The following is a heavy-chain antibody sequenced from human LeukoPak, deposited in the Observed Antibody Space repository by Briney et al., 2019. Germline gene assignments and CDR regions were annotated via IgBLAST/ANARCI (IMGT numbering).Heavy chain of an antibody. Sequence: PGGSLRLSCAASGFTFSSYGMHWVRQAPGKGLEWVAVISYDGSNKYYADSVKGRFTISRDNSKNTLYLQMNSLRAEDTAVYYCAKSSSRFMGAFDIWGQGTMVTVSS. V-gene: IGHV3-30*18. D-gene: IGHD1-26*01. J-gene: IGHJ3*02. CDR3: AKSSSRFMGAFDI. CDR1: GFTFSSYG. CDR2: ISYDGSNK.